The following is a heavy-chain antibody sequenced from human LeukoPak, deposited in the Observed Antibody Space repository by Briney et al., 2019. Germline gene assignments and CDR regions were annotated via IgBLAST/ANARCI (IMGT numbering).Heavy chain of an antibody. CDR1: GYSFISYW. D-gene: IGHD1-26*01. CDR3: ARQRSGSYSNLDY. V-gene: IGHV5-51*01. CDR2: IYPGDSDT. Sequence: GESLKISCKGSGYSFISYWIGWLRQMPGKGLEWMGIIYPGDSDTRYSPSFQGQVTNSADKSISTAYLQWSSLKASDTAMYYCARQRSGSYSNLDYWGQGTLVTVSS. J-gene: IGHJ4*02.